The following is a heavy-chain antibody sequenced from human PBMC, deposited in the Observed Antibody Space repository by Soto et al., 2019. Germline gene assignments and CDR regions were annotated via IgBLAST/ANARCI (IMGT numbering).Heavy chain of an antibody. CDR3: ARVGYCSSTSCQGNWFDP. CDR1: GGTFSSYA. CDR2: IIPIFGTA. J-gene: IGHJ5*02. Sequence: QVQLVQSGAEVKKPGSSVKVSCKASGGTFSSYAISWVRQAPGQGLEWMGGIIPIFGTANYAQKFQGRVTIPADESTSTAYMELSSLRSEDTAVYYCARVGYCSSTSCQGNWFDPWGQGTLVTVSS. D-gene: IGHD2-2*01. V-gene: IGHV1-69*01.